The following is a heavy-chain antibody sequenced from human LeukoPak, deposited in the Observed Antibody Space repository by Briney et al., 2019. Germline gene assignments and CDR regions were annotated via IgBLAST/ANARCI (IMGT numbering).Heavy chain of an antibody. V-gene: IGHV4-30-4*07. J-gene: IGHJ4*02. CDR1: GGSISSGGYS. D-gene: IGHD6-19*01. CDR3: ARDLIAVGGLDY. Sequence: SETLSLTCAVSGGSISSGGYSWSWIRQPPGKAMEFIAYIYYTGNTYFNPSLKSRVTISVDTSKNQFSLKLSSVTAADTAVYYCARDLIAVGGLDYWGQGTLVTVSS. CDR2: IYYTGNT.